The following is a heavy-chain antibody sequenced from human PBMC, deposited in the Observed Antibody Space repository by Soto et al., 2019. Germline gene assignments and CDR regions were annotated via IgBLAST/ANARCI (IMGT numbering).Heavy chain of an antibody. CDR1: GYTFITRG. Sequence: QVQLVQSGAEVKKPGASVKVSCKASGYTFITRGITWVRQAPGQGLEWMGWISAYNGKTYYAQKFQGRVTLTTDTSTTTAYMELRSLESDDTAVYYCARDRQGWLPNFFDSWGQGTLVTVSS. D-gene: IGHD3-22*01. V-gene: IGHV1-18*01. J-gene: IGHJ4*02. CDR2: ISAYNGKT. CDR3: ARDRQGWLPNFFDS.